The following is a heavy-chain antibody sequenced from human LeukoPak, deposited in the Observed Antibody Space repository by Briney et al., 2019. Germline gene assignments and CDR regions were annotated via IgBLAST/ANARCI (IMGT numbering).Heavy chain of an antibody. D-gene: IGHD6-13*01. J-gene: IGHJ3*02. CDR1: GGAFSSYA. CDR3: ARDHTAAGGNAFDI. V-gene: IGHV1-69*05. CDR2: IIPIFGTA. Sequence: ASVKVSCKASGGAFSSYAISWVRQAPGQGLGWMGGIIPIFGTANYAQKFQGRVTIITDESTSTAYMELSSLRSEDTAVYYCARDHTAAGGNAFDIWGQGTMVTVSS.